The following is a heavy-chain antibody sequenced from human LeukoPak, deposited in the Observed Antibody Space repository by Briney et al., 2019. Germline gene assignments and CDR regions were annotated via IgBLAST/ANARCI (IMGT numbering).Heavy chain of an antibody. J-gene: IGHJ4*02. CDR3: AGRRTTGTAAQDY. V-gene: IGHV3-21*01. Sequence: PGGSLRLSCAASGFTFSSYSMNWVRQAPGKGLGWVSSISRSSYIYYADAVKGRFTISRHNAKNSLYLQMNSLRAEDTAVYYCAGRRTTGTAAQDYWGQGTLVTVSS. CDR1: GFTFSSYS. CDR2: ISRSSYI. D-gene: IGHD1-1*01.